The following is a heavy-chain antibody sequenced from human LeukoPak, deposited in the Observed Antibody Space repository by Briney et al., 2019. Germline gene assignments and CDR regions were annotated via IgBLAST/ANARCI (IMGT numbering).Heavy chain of an antibody. CDR3: ATIPVAAPFDY. J-gene: IGHJ4*02. Sequence: ASVKVSCKASGYTFTGYYMHWVRQAPGQGLEWMGWINPNSGGTNYAQKFQGRVTMTRGTSISTAHMELSRLRSDDTAVYYCATIPVAAPFDYWGQGTLVTVSS. V-gene: IGHV1-2*02. CDR2: INPNSGGT. D-gene: IGHD6-13*01. CDR1: GYTFTGYY.